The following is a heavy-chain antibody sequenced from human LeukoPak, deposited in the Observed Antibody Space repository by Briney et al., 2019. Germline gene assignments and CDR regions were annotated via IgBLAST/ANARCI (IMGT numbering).Heavy chain of an antibody. CDR2: IYYSGNT. CDR3: ARFIYDNRRAFDI. D-gene: IGHD3-10*01. Sequence: SETLSLTCTVSGGSISSYYWSWIRQPPGKGLEWIGYIYYSGNTNYNPSLKSRVTISVDTSKNQFSLKLSSVTAADTAMYYCARFIYDNRRAFDIWGQGTMVTVSS. CDR1: GGSISSYY. V-gene: IGHV4-59*01. J-gene: IGHJ3*02.